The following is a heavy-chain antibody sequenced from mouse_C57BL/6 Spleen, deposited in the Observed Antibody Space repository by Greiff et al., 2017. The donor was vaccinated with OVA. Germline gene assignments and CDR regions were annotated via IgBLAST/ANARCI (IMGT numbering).Heavy chain of an antibody. V-gene: IGHV1-26*01. D-gene: IGHD2-4*01. J-gene: IGHJ3*01. CDR1: GYTFTDYY. CDR3: ARRYDYDQGWFAY. CDR2: INPNNGGT. Sequence: EVQLQQSGPELVKPGASVKISCKASGYTFTDYYMNWVKQSHGKSLEWIGDINPNNGGTSYNQKFKGKATLTADKSSSTAYMQLSSLTSEDSAVYFCARRYDYDQGWFAYWGQGTLVTVSA.